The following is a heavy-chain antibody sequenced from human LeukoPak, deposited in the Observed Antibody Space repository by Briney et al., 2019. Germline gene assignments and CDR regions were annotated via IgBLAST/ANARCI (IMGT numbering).Heavy chain of an antibody. Sequence: PGGSLRLSCAASGFTFSSYSMNWVRQAPGKGLEWVSYISSSSSTIYYADSVKGRFTISRDNAKNSPYLQMNSLRAEDTAVYYCARDLSLLVVAATWGYWGRGTLVTVSS. V-gene: IGHV3-48*01. D-gene: IGHD2-15*01. CDR2: ISSSSSTI. CDR1: GFTFSSYS. CDR3: ARDLSLLVVAATWGY. J-gene: IGHJ4*02.